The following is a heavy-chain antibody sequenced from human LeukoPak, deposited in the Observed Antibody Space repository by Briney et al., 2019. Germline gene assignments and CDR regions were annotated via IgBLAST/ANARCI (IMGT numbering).Heavy chain of an antibody. V-gene: IGHV4-39*01. CDR2: IYYSGST. CDR1: GGSISSSSYY. Sequence: PSETLSLTCTVSGGSISSSSYYWGWIRQPPGKGLEWIGSIYYSGSTYYNPSLKSRVTISVDTSKNQFSLKLSSVTAADTAVYHCARQGGGSLDYWGQGTLVTVSS. CDR3: ARQGGGSLDY. D-gene: IGHD2-15*01. J-gene: IGHJ4*02.